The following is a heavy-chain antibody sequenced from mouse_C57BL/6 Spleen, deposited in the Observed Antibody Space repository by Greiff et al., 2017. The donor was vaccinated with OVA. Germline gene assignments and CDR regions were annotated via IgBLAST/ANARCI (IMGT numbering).Heavy chain of an antibody. Sequence: VQLQQPGAELVMPGASVKLSCKASGYTFTSYWMHWVKQRPGQGLEWIGEIDPSDSYTNYNQKFKGKSTLTADKSSSTAYMQLSSLTSEDSAVYDGARWGEYYGSCYFDVWGTGTTVTVSS. D-gene: IGHD1-1*01. J-gene: IGHJ1*03. CDR2: IDPSDSYT. CDR3: ARWGEYYGSCYFDV. V-gene: IGHV1-69*01. CDR1: GYTFTSYW.